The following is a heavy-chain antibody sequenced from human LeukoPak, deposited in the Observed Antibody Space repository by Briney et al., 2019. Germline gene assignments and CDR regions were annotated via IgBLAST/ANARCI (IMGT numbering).Heavy chain of an antibody. CDR3: ARSMIVVGGAFDI. D-gene: IGHD3-22*01. J-gene: IGHJ3*02. CDR2: IKQDGSEK. CDR1: GFTFSSYW. V-gene: IGHV3-7*01. Sequence: PGGSLRLSCAASGFTFSSYWMSWVRQAQGKGLEWVANIKQDGSEKYYVDSVKGRFTISRDNAKNSLYLQMSSLRAEDTAIYYCARSMIVVGGAFDIWGQGTMVTVSS.